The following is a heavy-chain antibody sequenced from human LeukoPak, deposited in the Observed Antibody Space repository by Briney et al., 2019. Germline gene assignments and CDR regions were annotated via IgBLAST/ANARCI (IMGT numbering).Heavy chain of an antibody. Sequence: GGSLRLSCAASGFTFSSYAMSWVRQAPGKGLEWVSAISGGGGSTYYADSVKGRFTISRDNSKSTLYLQMNSLRAEDTAVYYCAKAKKYCSGGSCYYFDYWGQGTLVTVSS. D-gene: IGHD2-15*01. CDR3: AKAKKYCSGGSCYYFDY. J-gene: IGHJ4*02. CDR1: GFTFSSYA. V-gene: IGHV3-23*01. CDR2: ISGGGGST.